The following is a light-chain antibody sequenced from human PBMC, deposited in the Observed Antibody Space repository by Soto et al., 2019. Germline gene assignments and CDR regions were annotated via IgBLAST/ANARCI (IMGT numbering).Light chain of an antibody. CDR3: QQSYRTPPT. Sequence: DIQMTQSPSTLSASVGDRVTITCRASQSISSYLNWYQQKPGKAPKLLIYAASSLQSGVPSRFSGSGSGTDFPLTISSLQPEDFATYYCQQSYRTPPTFGQATKGEIK. V-gene: IGKV1-39*01. CDR1: QSISSY. J-gene: IGKJ1*01. CDR2: AAS.